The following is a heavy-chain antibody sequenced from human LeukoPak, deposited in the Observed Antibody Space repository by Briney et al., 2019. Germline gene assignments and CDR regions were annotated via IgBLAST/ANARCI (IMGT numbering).Heavy chain of an antibody. V-gene: IGHV4-39*07. D-gene: IGHD3-3*01. CDR1: GGSISSSSYY. CDR2: IYYSGST. CDR3: ARDHGSYYDFWSGTRCFDY. Sequence: PSETLSLTCTVSGGSISSSSYYWGWIRQPPGKGLEWIGSIYYSGSTYYNPSLKSRVTISVDTSKNQFSLKLSSVTAADTAVYYCARDHGSYYDFWSGTRCFDYWGQGTLVTVSS. J-gene: IGHJ4*02.